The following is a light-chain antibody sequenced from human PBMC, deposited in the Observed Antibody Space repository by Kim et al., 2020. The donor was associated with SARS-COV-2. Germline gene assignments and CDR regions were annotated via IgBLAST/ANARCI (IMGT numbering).Light chain of an antibody. CDR3: SSWDDTLRAWV. V-gene: IGLV1-47*01. J-gene: IGLJ3*02. CDR1: ASNIGSNS. CDR2: RDS. Sequence: GQRVTISCSGRASNIGSNSVFWYQQLPGSAPKVLIYRDSQRPSGVPARFSGTKSGTSASLAISGVRSDDEADYFCSSWDDTLRAWVFGGGTQLTVL.